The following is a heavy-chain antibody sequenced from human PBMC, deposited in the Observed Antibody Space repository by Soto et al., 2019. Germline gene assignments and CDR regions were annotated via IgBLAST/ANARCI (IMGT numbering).Heavy chain of an antibody. J-gene: IGHJ4*02. Sequence: AESLNISCKGSGYSLTSYWIGWVRQMPGKGLEWMGIIYPGDYDTRYSPSFQGQVTISADKSISTAYLQWSSLKASDTAMYYCASTHYYDSSGYGYWGQGTLVTVSS. V-gene: IGHV5-51*01. D-gene: IGHD3-22*01. CDR2: IYPGDYDT. CDR1: GYSLTSYW. CDR3: ASTHYYDSSGYGY.